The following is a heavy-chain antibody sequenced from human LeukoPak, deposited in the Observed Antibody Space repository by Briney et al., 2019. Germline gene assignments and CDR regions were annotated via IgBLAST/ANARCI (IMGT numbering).Heavy chain of an antibody. CDR2: IWSDASDE. CDR3: AKDAQRGFDYSNSLDY. D-gene: IGHD4-11*01. CDR1: GFTFSHYG. V-gene: IGHV3-33*06. J-gene: IGHJ4*02. Sequence: GRSLRLSCAASGFTFSHYGMHWVRQAPGTGLEWVAVIWSDASDEYYAKSVKGRFTISRDNFENTVYLQMNSLRADDTAVYYCAKDAQRGFDYSNSLDYWGQGTRVTVSS.